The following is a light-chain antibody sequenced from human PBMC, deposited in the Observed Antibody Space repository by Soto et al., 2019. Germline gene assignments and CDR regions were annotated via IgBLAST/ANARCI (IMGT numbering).Light chain of an antibody. CDR1: QSVSSK. CDR3: QQYNDWPPA. V-gene: IGKV3-15*01. CDR2: GAS. J-gene: IGKJ4*01. Sequence: FTQSPATLSLSPGERATLSCRASQSVSSKLVWYQQTNGQAPRFLIYGASTRDTGIPARFRGSGSGTKFTLPLDRLQSEDFAVYYCQQYNDWPPAFGGGTKVDIK.